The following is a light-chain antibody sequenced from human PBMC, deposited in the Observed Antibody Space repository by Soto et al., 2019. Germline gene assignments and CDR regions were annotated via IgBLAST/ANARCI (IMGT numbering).Light chain of an antibody. Sequence: HSALTQPASVSGSPGQSITISCTGTSSDVGSFNLVSWYEQHPGKAPKLVIYEVSKRPSGVSNRFSGSKSGNTASLTISGLQAEDEADYYCCSYARSSTYVFGTGTKLTVL. J-gene: IGLJ1*01. CDR2: EVS. V-gene: IGLV2-23*02. CDR3: CSYARSSTYV. CDR1: SSDVGSFNL.